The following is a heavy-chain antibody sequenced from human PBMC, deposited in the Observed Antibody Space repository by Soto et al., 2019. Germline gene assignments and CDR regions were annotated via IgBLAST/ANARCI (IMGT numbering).Heavy chain of an antibody. D-gene: IGHD3-10*01. V-gene: IGHV3-7*03. CDR1: GFPFSSYW. J-gene: IGHJ3*02. CDR2: IKQDGSEK. CDR3: GRALVRGVNIDDFDI. Sequence: GGSLRLSCAASGFPFSSYWMSWVRQAPGKGLDWVANIKQDGSEKYYVASVKGRFTISRDNDKNPVHLQMNSXRPEDTAEYYCGRALVRGVNIDDFDIRGQGTMVTFSS.